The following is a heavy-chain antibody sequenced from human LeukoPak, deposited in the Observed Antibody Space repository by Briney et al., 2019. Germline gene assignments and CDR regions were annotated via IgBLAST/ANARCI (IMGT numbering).Heavy chain of an antibody. J-gene: IGHJ4*02. CDR1: GFTFSSYG. Sequence: GRSLRLSCAASGFTFSSYGMHWVRQAPGKGLEWVSGISGSGENTKYAGSVKGRFTISRDNSKNTLYLQMNSLRVEDTAVYYCAKDALHIWGSYADHWGQGTLVTVSS. CDR3: AKDALHIWGSYADH. V-gene: IGHV3-23*01. D-gene: IGHD3-16*01. CDR2: ISGSGENT.